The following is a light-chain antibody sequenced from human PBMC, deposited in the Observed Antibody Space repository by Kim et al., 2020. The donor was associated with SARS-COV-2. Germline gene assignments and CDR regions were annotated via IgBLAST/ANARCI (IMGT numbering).Light chain of an antibody. CDR2: QDT. CDR1: KLGYKY. J-gene: IGLJ2*01. V-gene: IGLV3-1*01. Sequence: SYELTQPPSVSVSPGQTATITCSGDKLGYKYVCWYQQKPGQSPILVIYQDTKRPSGIPERFSGSNSGNTATLTISGTQAMDEADYYCQAWATSTVVFGGGTQLTVL. CDR3: QAWATSTVV.